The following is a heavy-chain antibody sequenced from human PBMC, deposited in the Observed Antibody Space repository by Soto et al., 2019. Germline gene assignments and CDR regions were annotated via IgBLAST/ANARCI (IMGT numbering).Heavy chain of an antibody. V-gene: IGHV6-1*01. D-gene: IGHD6-25*01. J-gene: IGHJ6*02. CDR1: GDSVSSNSAA. Sequence: PTLSLTCAISGDSVSSNSAAWNWIRQSPSRGLEWLGRTYYRSKWYNDYAVSVKSRITINPDTSKNQFSLQLNSVTPEDTAVYYCARASLPGDRGSGSYYYYGLDVWGQGTTVTVSS. CDR3: ARASLPGDRGSGSYYYYGLDV. CDR2: TYYRSKWYN.